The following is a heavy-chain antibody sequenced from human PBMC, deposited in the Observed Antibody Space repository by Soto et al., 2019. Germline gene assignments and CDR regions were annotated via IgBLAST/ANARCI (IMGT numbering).Heavy chain of an antibody. CDR3: ARGGRYYGSGSYSDYYYGMDV. D-gene: IGHD3-10*01. Sequence: SQTLSLTCAISGDSVSSNSAAWNWIRQSPSRGLEWLGRTYYRSKWYNDYAVSVKSRITINPDTSKNQFSLQLNSVTPEDTAVYYCARGGRYYGSGSYSDYYYGMDVWRQGTTVTVSS. V-gene: IGHV6-1*01. CDR1: GDSVSSNSAA. CDR2: TYYRSKWYN. J-gene: IGHJ6*02.